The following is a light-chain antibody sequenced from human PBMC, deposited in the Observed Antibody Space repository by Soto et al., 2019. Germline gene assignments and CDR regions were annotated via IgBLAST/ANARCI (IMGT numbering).Light chain of an antibody. CDR2: DAS. CDR1: QSVSSSS. CDR3: QQYGGSPRT. Sequence: EIVLTQSPGTLSLSPGERATLSCRASQSVSSSSLAWYQQKRGQAPRLLIHDASSRATGIPDRFSGSGSGTDFTLTISRLEPEDFAVYYCQQYGGSPRTFGQGTKADIK. J-gene: IGKJ1*01. V-gene: IGKV3-20*01.